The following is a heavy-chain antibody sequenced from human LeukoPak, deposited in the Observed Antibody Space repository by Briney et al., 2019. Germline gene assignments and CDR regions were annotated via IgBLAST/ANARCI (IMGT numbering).Heavy chain of an antibody. J-gene: IGHJ4*02. D-gene: IGHD1-26*01. CDR2: INAGNGNT. V-gene: IGHV1-3*01. Sequence: GASVKVSCKASGYSFTSYAMHWVRQAPGQRLEWMGWINAGNGNTKYSQKFQGRVTITRDTSASTAYMELSSLRFDDTAVYYCARVPILVGATWSDYWGQGTLVTVSS. CDR1: GYSFTSYA. CDR3: ARVPILVGATWSDY.